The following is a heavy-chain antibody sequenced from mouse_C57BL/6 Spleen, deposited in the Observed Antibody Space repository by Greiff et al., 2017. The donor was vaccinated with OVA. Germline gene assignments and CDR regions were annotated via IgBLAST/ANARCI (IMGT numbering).Heavy chain of an antibody. Sequence: EVKVVESGGGLVKPGGSLKLSCAASGFTFSSYAMSWVRQTPEKRLEWVATISDGGSYTYYPDNVKGRFTISRDNAKNNLYLQMSHLKSEDTAMYYCARDRGPYYYAMDYWGQGTSVTVSS. CDR2: ISDGGSYT. CDR3: ARDRGPYYYAMDY. CDR1: GFTFSSYA. D-gene: IGHD3-3*01. V-gene: IGHV5-4*01. J-gene: IGHJ4*01.